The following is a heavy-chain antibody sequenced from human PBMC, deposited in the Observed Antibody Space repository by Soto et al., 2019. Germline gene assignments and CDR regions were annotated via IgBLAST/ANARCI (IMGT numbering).Heavy chain of an antibody. CDR1: SCSIHSFY. CDR2: IYYSGST. D-gene: IGHD6-13*01. J-gene: IGHJ6*02. Sequence: SETLSLTRPIRSCSIHSFYWRWIPEPPREGLDWIGYIYYSGSTNYNPSLKSRVTISVDTSKNQFSLKLSSVTAADTAVYYCARNTYSSSWSYYYYGMDVWGQGTTVTVS. CDR3: ARNTYSSSWSYYYYGMDV. V-gene: IGHV4-59*01.